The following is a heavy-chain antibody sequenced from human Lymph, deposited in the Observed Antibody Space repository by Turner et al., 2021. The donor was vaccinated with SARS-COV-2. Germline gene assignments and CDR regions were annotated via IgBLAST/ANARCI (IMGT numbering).Heavy chain of an antibody. V-gene: IGHV3-53*01. D-gene: IGHD4-17*01. J-gene: IGHJ4*02. Sequence: EVQLVESGGGLIQPGGSLRLSCAASGFIVSGNYMSWVRQAPGKGLEWVSLIYSGGSTYYAYSVKGRFTISRDNSKNTLYLQMNSLRAEDTAVYYCARVLPYGDYFDYWGQGTLVTVSS. CDR1: GFIVSGNY. CDR2: IYSGGST. CDR3: ARVLPYGDYFDY.